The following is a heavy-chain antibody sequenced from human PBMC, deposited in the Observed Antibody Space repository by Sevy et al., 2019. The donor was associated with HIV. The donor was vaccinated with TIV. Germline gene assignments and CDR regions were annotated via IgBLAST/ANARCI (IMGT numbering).Heavy chain of an antibody. D-gene: IGHD6-13*01. V-gene: IGHV1-69*13. CDR1: GGTFSSYA. CDR2: IIPIFGTA. CDR3: ARATLGIAAAGTGEVYYYYGMDV. J-gene: IGHJ6*02. Sequence: ASVKVSCKASGGTFSSYAISWVRQAPGQGLEWMGGIIPIFGTANYAQKFQGRVTITADESTSTAYMGLSSLRSEDTAVYYCARATLGIAAAGTGEVYYYYGMDVWGQGTTVTVSS.